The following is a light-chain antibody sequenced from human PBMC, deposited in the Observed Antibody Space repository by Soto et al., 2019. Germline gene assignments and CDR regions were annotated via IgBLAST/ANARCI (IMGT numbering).Light chain of an antibody. Sequence: EIVMTQFPATLSVSPGERAALSCRASQSVATNLAWYQQKPGQAPRLLMYGASTRATGMPATFSDSGSGTEFILTISSLQSEDFAVYYCQQYHKWPLTFGGGTKVEIK. CDR3: QQYHKWPLT. V-gene: IGKV3-15*01. CDR2: GAS. CDR1: QSVATN. J-gene: IGKJ4*01.